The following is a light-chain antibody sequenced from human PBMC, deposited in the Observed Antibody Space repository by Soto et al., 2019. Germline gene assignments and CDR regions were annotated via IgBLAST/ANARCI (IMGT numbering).Light chain of an antibody. CDR2: AAS. CDR3: QQYNNWPWT. Sequence: EIVLTQSPGTLSLSPGERATLSCRASQSVDSTYLAWYQQKPGQTPRLLIYAASTRATGIPARFSGSGSGTEFTLTISSLQSEDFAVYYCQQYNNWPWTFGQGTKVDIK. J-gene: IGKJ1*01. CDR1: QSVDSTY. V-gene: IGKV3-15*01.